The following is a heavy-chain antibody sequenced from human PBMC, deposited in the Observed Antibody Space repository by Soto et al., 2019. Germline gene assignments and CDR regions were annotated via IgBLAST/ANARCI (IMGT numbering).Heavy chain of an antibody. J-gene: IGHJ3*02. CDR3: TTGDGGYDFLAGNAFDI. CDR2: IKSKTDGGTT. Sequence: GGSLRLSCAASGFTFSNAWMSWVRQAPGKGLEWVGRIKSKTDGGTTDYAAPVKCRFTISRDDSKNTLYLQMNSLKTEDTAVYYCTTGDGGYDFLAGNAFDIWGQGTMVTVSS. D-gene: IGHD5-12*01. CDR1: GFTFSNAW. V-gene: IGHV3-15*01.